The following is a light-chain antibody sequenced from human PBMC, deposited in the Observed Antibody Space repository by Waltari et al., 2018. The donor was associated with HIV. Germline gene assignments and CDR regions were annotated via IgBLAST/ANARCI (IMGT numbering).Light chain of an antibody. CDR3: MQDFSYPRT. CDR2: SAS. V-gene: IGKV1-6*01. Sequence: IQLPRSLPSCLPSVGARVTSTCRGSQDIGNDIGWYQQRPGKSPKLLIYSASRLQSGVASRFSGSGSGTDFTLTINSLQPEDFATYYCMQDFSYPRTFGQGTRVEIK. J-gene: IGKJ1*01. CDR1: QDIGND.